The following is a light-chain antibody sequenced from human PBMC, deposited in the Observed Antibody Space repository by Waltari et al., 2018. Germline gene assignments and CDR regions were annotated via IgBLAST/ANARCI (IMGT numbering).Light chain of an antibody. CDR3: QHSYRPPYI. J-gene: IGKJ2*01. CDR2: TAS. Sequence: DIQMTQSPSSLSASVGDRVTITCRAGQSILRFLNWYQQKPGEAPKLLIYTASSLQSGVPSRFSGSGSGTDFTLTISSLQPEDFATYYCQHSYRPPYIFGQGTKLEIK. V-gene: IGKV1-39*01. CDR1: QSILRF.